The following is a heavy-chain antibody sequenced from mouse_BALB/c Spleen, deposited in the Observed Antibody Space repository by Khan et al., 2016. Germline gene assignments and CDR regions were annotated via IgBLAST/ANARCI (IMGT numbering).Heavy chain of an antibody. CDR1: GYTFISYT. CDR3: SRGGNYRGSAMDY. J-gene: IGHJ4*01. V-gene: IGHV1-4*02. D-gene: IGHD2-1*01. Sequence: VQLQESEAELARPGASVKMSCKASGYTFISYTIHWVKQRPGQGLEWIGYINPRGEHTVYSENFKDKTTLTVDTASSTAYMQVNSLTYEESEVFYWSRGGNYRGSAMDYWGQGTSVTVAS. CDR2: INPRGEHT.